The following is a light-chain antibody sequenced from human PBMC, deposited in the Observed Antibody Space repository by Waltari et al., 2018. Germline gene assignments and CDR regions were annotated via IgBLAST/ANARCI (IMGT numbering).Light chain of an antibody. CDR2: SAS. J-gene: IGKJ4*01. CDR1: QDISTF. CDR3: QQYYSYPLT. V-gene: IGKV1-8*01. Sequence: AIRITQSPSSLSASIGDRVPITCLASQDISTFLVWSQQKSGKAPKVLINSASTLQSGVPSRFSGRTSGTDFTLTIQSLQSDDFATYYCQQYYSYPLTFGGGTK.